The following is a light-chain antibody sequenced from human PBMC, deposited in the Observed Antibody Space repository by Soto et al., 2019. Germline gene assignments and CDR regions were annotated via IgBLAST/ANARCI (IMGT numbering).Light chain of an antibody. CDR3: QSYDSSLVL. CDR1: TTNIGSNT. Sequence: QSVLTQPHSASGTPGQRVTISCSGSTTNIGSNTVNWYQQLPGTAPKLLIYGNSNRPSGVPDRFSGSKSGTSAPLAITGLQAEDEADYYCQSYDSSLVLFGARTQLTVL. V-gene: IGLV1-40*01. CDR2: GNS. J-gene: IGLJ2*01.